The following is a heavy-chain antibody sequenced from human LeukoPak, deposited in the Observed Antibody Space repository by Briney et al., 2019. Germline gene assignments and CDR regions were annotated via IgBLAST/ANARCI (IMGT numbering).Heavy chain of an antibody. Sequence: PSETLSLTCTVSGYSISSGHYWSWIRQPAGKGLEWIGRIYTSGTTNYNPSLKSRVTMSIDTSKNQFSLKLSSVTAADTAIYYCARDAKYYFGSRTYFFFEYWGQGTLLTVSS. CDR1: GYSISSGHY. CDR2: IYTSGTT. J-gene: IGHJ4*02. V-gene: IGHV4-4*07. CDR3: ARDAKYYFGSRTYFFFEY. D-gene: IGHD3-10*01.